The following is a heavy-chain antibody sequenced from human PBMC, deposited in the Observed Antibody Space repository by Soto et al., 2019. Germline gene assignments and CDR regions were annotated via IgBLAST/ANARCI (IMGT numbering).Heavy chain of an antibody. Sequence: GGSLRLSCAASGFTVSTNYMSWVRQAPGKGLEWVSVIYSGGSTFYADSVRGRFTISRDNSKNTVNLQMNSLRAEDTAVYYCARDPWAADYWGQGTLVTVSS. J-gene: IGHJ4*02. CDR3: ARDPWAADY. CDR2: IYSGGST. CDR1: GFTVSTNY. V-gene: IGHV3-66*01. D-gene: IGHD3-16*01.